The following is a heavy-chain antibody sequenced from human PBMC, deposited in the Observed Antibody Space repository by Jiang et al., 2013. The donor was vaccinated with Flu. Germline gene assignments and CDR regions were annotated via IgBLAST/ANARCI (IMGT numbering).Heavy chain of an antibody. CDR3: ARDRVAGMGANYYYYGMDV. CDR1: NSAA. Sequence: NSAAWNWIRQSPSRGLEWLGRTYYRSKWYNDYAVSVKSRITINPDTSKNQFSLQLNSVTPEDTAVYYCARDRVAGMGANYYYYGMDVWGKGTTVTVSS. D-gene: IGHD6-19*01. CDR2: TYYRSKWYN. J-gene: IGHJ6*04. V-gene: IGHV6-1*01.